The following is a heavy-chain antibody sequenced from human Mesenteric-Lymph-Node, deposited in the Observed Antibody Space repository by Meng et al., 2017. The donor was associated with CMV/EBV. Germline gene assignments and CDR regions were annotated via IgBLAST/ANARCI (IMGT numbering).Heavy chain of an antibody. D-gene: IGHD3-10*01. CDR1: GFTFDDYG. CDR3: AKASTPWFGESYYFDY. J-gene: IGHJ4*01. Sequence: GESLKISCAASGFTFDDYGMSWVRQAPGKGLEWVSGINWNGGSTGYADSVKGRFTISRDNAKNSLYLQMNSLRAEDTAVYYCAKASTPWFGESYYFDYWGHGTLVTVSS. CDR2: INWNGGST. V-gene: IGHV3-20*04.